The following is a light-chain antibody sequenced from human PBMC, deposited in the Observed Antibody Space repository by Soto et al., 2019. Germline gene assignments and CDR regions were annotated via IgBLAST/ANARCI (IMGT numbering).Light chain of an antibody. J-gene: IGKJ2*01. Sequence: DIVMTQSPDSLAVSLGERATINCKSSQSVLYSSNNKKYLAWYQQKPGQPPKLLIYWASTRESGVPDRFSGSGSGNNFTLTISSLQAEDVAVYYCQQYYSTPPYTFGQGTKLEIK. V-gene: IGKV4-1*01. CDR1: QSVLYSSNNKKY. CDR3: QQYYSTPPYT. CDR2: WAS.